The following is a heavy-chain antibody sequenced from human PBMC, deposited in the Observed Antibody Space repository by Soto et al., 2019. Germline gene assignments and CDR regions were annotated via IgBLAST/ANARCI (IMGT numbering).Heavy chain of an antibody. J-gene: IGHJ3*02. D-gene: IGHD3-22*01. Sequence: EVPLVESGGGLVQPGGSLRLSCAASGLTVSSNYMRWVRQAPGQGLEWVSVIYSDDSTFYSDSVKGRFTISRDNSKNTLYLQMNSLRAEDTAVYYCARNYYDSSGYYYGGAFDIWGQGTMVTVSS. CDR2: IYSDDST. CDR1: GLTVSSNY. V-gene: IGHV3-66*01. CDR3: ARNYYDSSGYYYGGAFDI.